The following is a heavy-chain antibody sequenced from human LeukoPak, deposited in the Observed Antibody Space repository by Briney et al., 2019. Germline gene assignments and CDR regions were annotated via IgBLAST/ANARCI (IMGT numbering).Heavy chain of an antibody. J-gene: IGHJ4*02. CDR2: INGDGSST. Sequence: GGSLRLSCAASGFTLSSYWMHWVRQAPGKGLVWVSRINGDGSSTPYANSVKDRFTISRDNAKNTLYLQMHSLRADDTAVYYCARGSTSGWPDYFDYWGQGSVVTVSS. CDR3: ARGSTSGWPDYFDY. CDR1: GFTLSSYW. D-gene: IGHD6-19*01. V-gene: IGHV3-74*01.